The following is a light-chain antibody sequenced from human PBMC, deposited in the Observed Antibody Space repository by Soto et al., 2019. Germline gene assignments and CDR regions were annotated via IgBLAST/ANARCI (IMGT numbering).Light chain of an antibody. V-gene: IGKV3-20*01. Sequence: DIVLTQSPGTLSLSPGERATLSCRASQSVSSSYLAWYQQKPGQAPRLLIYGPSNRATGIPDRFSGSGSATDFTLTISRLEPEDFPVYYCQQYDSSPLTVGGGTKVDSK. J-gene: IGKJ4*01. CDR3: QQYDSSPLT. CDR1: QSVSSSY. CDR2: GPS.